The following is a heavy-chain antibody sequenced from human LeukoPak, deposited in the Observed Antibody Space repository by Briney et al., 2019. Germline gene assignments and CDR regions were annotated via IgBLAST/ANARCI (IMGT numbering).Heavy chain of an antibody. CDR3: ARAKGGSVYYFDY. CDR2: ISSSSSYI. J-gene: IGHJ4*02. CDR1: GFTFSSYS. Sequence: PGGSLRLSCAASGFTFSSYSMNWVRQAPGKGLEWVSSISSSSSYIYYADSVKGRFTISRDNAKSSLYLQMNSLRAEDTAVYYCARAKGGSVYYFDYWGQGTLVTVSS. D-gene: IGHD5/OR15-5a*01. V-gene: IGHV3-21*01.